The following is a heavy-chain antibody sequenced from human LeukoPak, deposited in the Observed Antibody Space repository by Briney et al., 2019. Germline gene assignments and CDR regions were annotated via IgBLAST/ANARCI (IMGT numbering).Heavy chain of an antibody. V-gene: IGHV4-38-2*02. J-gene: IGHJ3*02. CDR1: GYSISSGYY. D-gene: IGHD1-26*01. CDR3: ASAHISGSYWEDAFDI. CDR2: IYHSGST. Sequence: SETLSITCTVSGYSISSGYYWGWIRQRPGKGLEWIGSIYHSGSTYYNPSLKSRVTISVDTSKNQFSLKLSSVTAADTAVYYCASAHISGSYWEDAFDIWGQGTMVTVSS.